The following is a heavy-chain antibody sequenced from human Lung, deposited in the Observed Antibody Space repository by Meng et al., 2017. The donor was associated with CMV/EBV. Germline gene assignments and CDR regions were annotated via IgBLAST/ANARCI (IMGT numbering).Heavy chain of an antibody. CDR3: ARDFIPVFGVAPTYYYYGMDV. CDR2: INPSGGST. Sequence: ASVXVSXKASGYTFTSYYMHWVRQAPGQGLEWMGIINPSGGSTSYAQKFQGRVTMTRDTSTSTVYMELSSLRSEDTAVYYCARDFIPVFGVAPTYYYYGMDVWXQGTXVTVSS. J-gene: IGHJ6*02. V-gene: IGHV1-46*01. CDR1: GYTFTSYY. D-gene: IGHD3-3*01.